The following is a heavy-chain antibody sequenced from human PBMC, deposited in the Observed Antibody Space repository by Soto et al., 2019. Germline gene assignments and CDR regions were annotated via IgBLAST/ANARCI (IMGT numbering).Heavy chain of an antibody. CDR1: GYTFTSYG. Sequence: ASVKVSCKASGYTFTSYGISWVRQAPGQELKWMEWISAYNGNTNYAQKLQGRVTMTTDTSTSTAYMELKSLRSDDTAVYYCARDIVDDWIDAYFDYWGQGTLVTVSS. CDR2: ISAYNGNT. CDR3: ARDIVDDWIDAYFDY. J-gene: IGHJ4*02. V-gene: IGHV1-18*01. D-gene: IGHD1-1*01.